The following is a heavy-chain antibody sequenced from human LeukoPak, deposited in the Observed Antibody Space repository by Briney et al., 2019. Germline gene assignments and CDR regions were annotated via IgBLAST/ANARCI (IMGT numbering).Heavy chain of an antibody. CDR1: GFTFSSYS. CDR2: ISSSSSYI. V-gene: IGHV3-21*01. J-gene: IGHJ1*01. D-gene: IGHD2-2*01. CDR3: ARDRHCSSTSCYPAEYFQH. Sequence: GGSLRLSCAASGFTFSSYSMNWVRQAPGKGLEWVSSISSSSSYIYYADSVKGRFTISRDNAKNLLYLQMNSLRAEDTAVYYCARDRHCSSTSCYPAEYFQHWGQGTLVTVSS.